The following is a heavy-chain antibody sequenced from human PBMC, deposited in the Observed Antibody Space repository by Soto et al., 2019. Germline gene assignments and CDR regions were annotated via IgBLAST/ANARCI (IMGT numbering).Heavy chain of an antibody. CDR2: IWYDGSRT. J-gene: IGHJ5*02. CDR1: GFTFSNYG. D-gene: IGHD4-17*01. CDR3: ARQYNGDRTKWFDP. Sequence: QVQLVESGGGVVQSGRSLRLSCAASGFTFSNYGMYWVRQAPGKGLAWVAAIWYDGSRTYYADSVKGRFTISRDNSKNTLYLQMNSLRAEDTAVYYCARQYNGDRTKWFDPWGQGTLVTVSS. V-gene: IGHV3-33*01.